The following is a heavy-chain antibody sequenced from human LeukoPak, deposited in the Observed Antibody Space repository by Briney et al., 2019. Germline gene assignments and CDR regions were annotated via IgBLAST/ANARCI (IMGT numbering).Heavy chain of an antibody. Sequence: GRSLRLSCAASGFTFSSYGMHWVRQAPGKGLEWVAVISYDGSNKYYADSVKGRFTISRDNSKNTLYLQMNSLRAEDTAVYYCARDSYVLSGSSHNFDYWGQGTLVTVSS. CDR1: GFTFSSYG. J-gene: IGHJ4*02. CDR2: ISYDGSNK. V-gene: IGHV3-30*03. D-gene: IGHD1-26*01. CDR3: ARDSYVLSGSSHNFDY.